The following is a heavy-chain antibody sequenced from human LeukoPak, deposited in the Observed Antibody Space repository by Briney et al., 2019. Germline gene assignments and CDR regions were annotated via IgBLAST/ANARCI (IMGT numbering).Heavy chain of an antibody. D-gene: IGHD1-20*01. V-gene: IGHV3-23*01. CDR1: GFTFSKYT. J-gene: IGHJ4*02. Sequence: PGGSLRLSCVASGFTFSKYTMSWVRQAPGKGLEWVSGIYGGGSGSTFYAESVKGRFTISRDNSKNTLYLQMNSLRDEDTAIYYCAKDFTPDGIWDIDYWGLGTLITVSS. CDR2: IYGGGSGST. CDR3: AKDFTPDGIWDIDY.